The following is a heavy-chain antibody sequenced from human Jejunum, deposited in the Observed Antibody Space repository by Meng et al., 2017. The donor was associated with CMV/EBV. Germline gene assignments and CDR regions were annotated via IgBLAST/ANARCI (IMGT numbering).Heavy chain of an antibody. CDR3: ATEYCSGGDCYSESEDY. D-gene: IGHD2-15*01. CDR2: IKEDGSER. Sequence: TFSSYWMSWVRQAPGKGLEWVANIKEDGSERDYVESVKGRFTISRDNAKNSLYLQMNSLRAEDTAVYYCATEYCSGGDCYSESEDYWGQGTLVTVSS. CDR1: TFSSYW. V-gene: IGHV3-7*01. J-gene: IGHJ4*02.